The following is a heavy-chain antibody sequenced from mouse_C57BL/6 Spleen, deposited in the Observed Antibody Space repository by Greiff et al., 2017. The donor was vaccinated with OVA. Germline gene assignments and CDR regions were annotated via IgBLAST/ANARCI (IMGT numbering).Heavy chain of an antibody. CDR2: IDPSDSET. Sequence: VQLQQPGAELVRPGSSVKLSCKASGYTFTSYWMHWVKQRPIQGLEWIGNIDPSDSETHYNQKFKDKATLTVDKSSSTAYMQLSSLTSEDSAVYYCARGGSSLYFDYWGQGTTLTVSS. J-gene: IGHJ2*01. CDR1: GYTFTSYW. CDR3: ARGGSSLYFDY. D-gene: IGHD1-1*01. V-gene: IGHV1-52*01.